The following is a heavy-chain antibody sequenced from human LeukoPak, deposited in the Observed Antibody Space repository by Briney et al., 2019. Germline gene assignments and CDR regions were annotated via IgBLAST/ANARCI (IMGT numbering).Heavy chain of an antibody. J-gene: IGHJ4*02. CDR1: GFTFSSYA. V-gene: IGHV3-23*01. D-gene: IGHD3-16*02. CDR2: ISGSGGST. CDR3: ARGSDFVWGSYRPYFDY. Sequence: GGSLRLSCAASGFTFSSYAMSWVRQAPEKGLEWVSAISGSGGSTYYADSVKGRFTISRDNSKNTLYLQMNSLRAEDTAVYYCARGSDFVWGSYRPYFDYWGQGTLVTVSS.